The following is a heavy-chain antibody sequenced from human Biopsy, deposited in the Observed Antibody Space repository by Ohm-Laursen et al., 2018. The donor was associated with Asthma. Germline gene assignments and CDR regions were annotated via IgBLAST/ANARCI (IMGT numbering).Heavy chain of an antibody. CDR1: GFSFSDYG. J-gene: IGHJ4*02. CDR2: ISFDGTNR. D-gene: IGHD1-26*01. Sequence: SLRLSCAASGFSFSDYGMHWVRQAPGKGLDWVAVISFDGTNRNYTDSVKGRFTISRDNSRNTLHLQMNSLRAEDTAVYYCAKDVFPGWELRRGPDYWGQGTLVTVSS. CDR3: AKDVFPGWELRRGPDY. V-gene: IGHV3-30*18.